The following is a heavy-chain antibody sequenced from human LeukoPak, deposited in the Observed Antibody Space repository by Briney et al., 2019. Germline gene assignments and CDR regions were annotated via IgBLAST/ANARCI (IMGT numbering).Heavy chain of an antibody. CDR2: IYPGDSDT. Sequence: GESLKISCKGSGYSFTSYWIGWVRQMPGKGLEWMGIIYPGDSDTRYSPSFQGQVTISADKSISTAYLQWSSLKASDTAMYYCARRHYYYDRSGFYYYFDTWGQRTQVTVTS. CDR1: GYSFTSYW. D-gene: IGHD3-22*01. V-gene: IGHV5-51*01. CDR3: ARRHYYYDRSGFYYYFDT. J-gene: IGHJ4*02.